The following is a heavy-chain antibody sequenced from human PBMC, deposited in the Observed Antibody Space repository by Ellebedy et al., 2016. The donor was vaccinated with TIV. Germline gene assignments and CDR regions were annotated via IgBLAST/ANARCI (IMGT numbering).Heavy chain of an antibody. CDR2: IRDSSTTV. CDR3: VRDRDWSFDY. CDR1: GFTFSTYS. D-gene: IGHD3-9*01. Sequence: PGGSLRLSCAASGFTFSTYSMNWVRQAPGKGLEWISHIRDSSTTVFYADSVKGRFTISGDNAKNSLYLQMSSLRAEDTAVYYCVRDRDWSFDYWGQGTLVTVSS. V-gene: IGHV3-48*04. J-gene: IGHJ4*02.